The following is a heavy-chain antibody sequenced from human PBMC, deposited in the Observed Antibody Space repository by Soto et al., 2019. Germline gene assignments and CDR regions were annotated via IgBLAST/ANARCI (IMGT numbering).Heavy chain of an antibody. CDR2: INPNSGGT. J-gene: IGHJ6*02. D-gene: IGHD5-12*01. CDR1: GYTFTGYY. V-gene: IGHV1-2*02. Sequence: GASVKVSCKASGYTFTGYYMHWVRQAPGQGLEWMGWINPNSGGTNYARKFQGRVTMTRDTSISTAYMELSRLRSDDTAVYYCARDISGYDLDYYYGMDVWGQGTTVTVSS. CDR3: ARDISGYDLDYYYGMDV.